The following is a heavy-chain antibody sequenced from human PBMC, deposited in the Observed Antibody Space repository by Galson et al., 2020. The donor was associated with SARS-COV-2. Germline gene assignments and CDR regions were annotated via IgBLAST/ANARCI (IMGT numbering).Heavy chain of an antibody. CDR1: GGSISSSSYY. D-gene: IGHD5-18*01. Sequence: TLSLTCTVSGGSISSSSYYWGWIRQPPGKGLEWIGSIYYSGSTYYNPSLKSRVTISVDTSKNQFSLKLSSVTAADTAVYYCARLRGYSIYYFDYWGQGTLVTVSS. V-gene: IGHV4-39*01. J-gene: IGHJ4*02. CDR3: ARLRGYSIYYFDY. CDR2: IYYSGST.